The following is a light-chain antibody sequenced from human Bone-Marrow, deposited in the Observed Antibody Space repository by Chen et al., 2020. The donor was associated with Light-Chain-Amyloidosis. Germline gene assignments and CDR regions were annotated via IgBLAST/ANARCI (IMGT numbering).Light chain of an antibody. CDR2: EVP. Sequence: QSAPTXXXSVSXSPGQSITIHCTGTSSDVGGDNHVSWYQQHPDKAPKLMIYEVPNRXSWVPXXFSXXKSDNTASLTISGLQTEDEADYFCSSYXITNTLVFGSGTRVTVL. CDR1: SSDVGGDNH. J-gene: IGLJ1*01. V-gene: IGLV2-14*01. CDR3: SSYXITNTLV.